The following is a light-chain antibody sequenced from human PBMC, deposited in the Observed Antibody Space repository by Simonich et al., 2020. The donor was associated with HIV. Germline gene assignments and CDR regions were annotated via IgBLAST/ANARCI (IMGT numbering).Light chain of an antibody. Sequence: EIVMTQSPATLSVSPGERATHSCRASQSVSSNLAWYQQKPGQAPRLLIYGASTRATGIPDRFSGSGSGTEFTLTINSLQSGDFAVYYCQHYNNWPPWTFGQGTKVEIK. CDR2: GAS. CDR3: QHYNNWPPWT. CDR1: QSVSSN. V-gene: IGKV3-15*01. J-gene: IGKJ1*01.